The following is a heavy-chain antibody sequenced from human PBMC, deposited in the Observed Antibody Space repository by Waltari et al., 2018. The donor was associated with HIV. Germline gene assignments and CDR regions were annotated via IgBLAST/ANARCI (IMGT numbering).Heavy chain of an antibody. D-gene: IGHD3-10*01. J-gene: IGHJ4*02. CDR1: GFTFSSYS. CDR2: ISSSSSTI. Sequence: EVQLVESGGGLVQPGGSLRLSCAASGFTFSSYSMNWVRQATGQGLEWVSNISSSSSTIYYADSVKGRFTISRDNAKNSLYLQMNSLRAEDTAVYYCATGLIGITMVRGALEFDYWGQGTLVTVSS. CDR3: ATGLIGITMVRGALEFDY. V-gene: IGHV3-48*01.